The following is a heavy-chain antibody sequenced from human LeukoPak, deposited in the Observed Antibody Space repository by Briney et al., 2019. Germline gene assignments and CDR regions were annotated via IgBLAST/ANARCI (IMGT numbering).Heavy chain of an antibody. J-gene: IGHJ6*02. D-gene: IGHD6-19*01. CDR2: INAGNGNT. CDR1: GYTFTSYA. Sequence: GASVKVSCKASGYTFTSYAMHWVRQAPGQRLEWMGWINAGNGNTKYSQKFQGRVTITRDTSASTAYMELSSLRSEDTAVYYCACTVAGNYYYYGMDVWGQGTTVTVSS. V-gene: IGHV1-3*01. CDR3: ACTVAGNYYYYGMDV.